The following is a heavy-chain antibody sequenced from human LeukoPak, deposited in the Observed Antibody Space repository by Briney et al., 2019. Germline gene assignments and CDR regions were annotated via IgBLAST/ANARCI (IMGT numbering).Heavy chain of an antibody. CDR1: GFTVSSNY. V-gene: IGHV3-53*01. CDR2: IYSGGST. D-gene: IGHD3-10*01. Sequence: GGSLRLSWAASGFTVSSNYMSWVRQAPGKGLEWVSVIYSGGSTYYADSVKGRFTISRDNSKNTLYLQMNSLRAEDTAVYYCARDLRGLWFGEFIVWGQGTLVTVSS. J-gene: IGHJ4*02. CDR3: ARDLRGLWFGEFIV.